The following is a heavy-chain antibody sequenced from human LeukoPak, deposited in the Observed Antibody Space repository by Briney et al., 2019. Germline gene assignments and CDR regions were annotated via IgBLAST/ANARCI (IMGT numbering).Heavy chain of an antibody. D-gene: IGHD3-10*01. CDR3: ARGGRHNLITMVRGVIYPWINWFDP. Sequence: SETLSLTCAVYGGSFSGYYWSRIRQPPGKGLEWIGEINHSGSTNYNPSLKSRVTISVDTSKNQFSLKLSSVTAADTAVYYCARGGRHNLITMVRGVIYPWINWFDPWGQGTLVTVSS. V-gene: IGHV4-34*01. CDR2: INHSGST. CDR1: GGSFSGYY. J-gene: IGHJ5*02.